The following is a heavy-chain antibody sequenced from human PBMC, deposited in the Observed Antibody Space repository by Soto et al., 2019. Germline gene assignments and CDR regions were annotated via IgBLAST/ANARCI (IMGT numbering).Heavy chain of an antibody. CDR2: ISSSSSYI. CDR1: GFTFSSYS. Sequence: GGSLRLSCAASGFTFSSYSMNWVRQAPGKGLEWVSSISSSSSYIYYADSVKGRFTISRDNAKNSLYLQMNSLRAEDTAVYYCARGVGNWNYRDVFDYWGQGTLVTVSS. V-gene: IGHV3-21*01. CDR3: ARGVGNWNYRDVFDY. D-gene: IGHD1-7*01. J-gene: IGHJ4*02.